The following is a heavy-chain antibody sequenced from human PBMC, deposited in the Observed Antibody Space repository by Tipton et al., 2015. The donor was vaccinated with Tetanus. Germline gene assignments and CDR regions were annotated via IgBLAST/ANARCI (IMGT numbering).Heavy chain of an antibody. CDR1: GGSLSRYY. V-gene: IGHV4-34*01. CDR2: ISHNGST. CDR3: AREPAATGTSLFDY. Sequence: TLSLTCAVYGGSLSRYYWTWIRQPPGTGLEWIGEISHNGSTNYNPSLKSRVTISVDKSKNQFSLRLGSVTAADTAMYYCAREPAATGTSLFDYWGQGALVTVSS. J-gene: IGHJ4*02. D-gene: IGHD6-13*01.